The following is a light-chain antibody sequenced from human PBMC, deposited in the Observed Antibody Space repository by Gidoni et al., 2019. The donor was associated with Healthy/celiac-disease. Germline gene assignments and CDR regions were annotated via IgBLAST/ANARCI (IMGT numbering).Light chain of an antibody. CDR2: DAS. CDR3: QQYDNLPLT. CDR1: QDISND. J-gene: IGKJ4*01. V-gene: IGKV1-33*01. Sequence: DIQTTQSPSSLSASVGDRVTITCQASQDISNDLNWYQQKPGKAPKLLIYDASNLETGVPSRFSGSGSGTDFPFTISSLQPEDIATYYCQQYDNLPLTFGGGTKVEIK.